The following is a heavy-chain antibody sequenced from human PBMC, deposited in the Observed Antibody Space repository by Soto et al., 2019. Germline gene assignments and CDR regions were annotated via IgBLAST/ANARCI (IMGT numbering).Heavy chain of an antibody. CDR1: GGSISSYY. V-gene: IGHV4-59*01. Sequence: SETLSLTCTVSGGSISSYYWSWIRQPPGKGLEWIGYIYYSGSTNYNPSLKSRVTISVDTSMNQFSLKLSSVTAADTAVYYCARDRMVRGVRHYYGMDVWGQGTTVTVSS. CDR3: ARDRMVRGVRHYYGMDV. J-gene: IGHJ6*02. D-gene: IGHD3-10*01. CDR2: IYYSGST.